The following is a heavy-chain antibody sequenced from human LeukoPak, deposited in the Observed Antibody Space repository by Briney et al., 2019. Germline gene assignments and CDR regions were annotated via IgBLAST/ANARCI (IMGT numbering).Heavy chain of an antibody. J-gene: IGHJ6*03. D-gene: IGHD5-24*01. V-gene: IGHV4-59*01. CDR2: IYYSGST. CDR3: AWSRDGYNHRFYYYYMDV. Sequence: SETLSLTCTVSGGSISSYYWSWIRQPPGKGLEWIGYIYYSGSTNYNPSLKSRVTTSVDTSKNQFSLKLSSVTAADTAVYYCAWSRDGYNHRFYYYYMDVWGKGTTVTVSS. CDR1: GGSISSYY.